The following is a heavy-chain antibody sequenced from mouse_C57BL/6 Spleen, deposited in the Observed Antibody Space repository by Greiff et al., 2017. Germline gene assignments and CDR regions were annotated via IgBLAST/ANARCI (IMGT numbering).Heavy chain of an antibody. CDR1: GFNIKNTY. D-gene: IGHD1-1*01. J-gene: IGHJ4*01. CDR3: ANPIYYCGSSYVGGAMDY. Sequence: EVQLQQSVAELVRPGASVKLSCTASGFNIKNTYMHWVKQRPEQGLEWIGRIDPANGNTKYAPKFQGKATITADTSSNTAYLQLSSLTSEDTAIYYGANPIYYCGSSYVGGAMDYWGQGTSVTVSS. CDR2: IDPANGNT. V-gene: IGHV14-3*01.